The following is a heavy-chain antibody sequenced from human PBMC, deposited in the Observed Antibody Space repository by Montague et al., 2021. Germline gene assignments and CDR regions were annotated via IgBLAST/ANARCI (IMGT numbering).Heavy chain of an antibody. J-gene: IGHJ5*01. V-gene: IGHV3-7*01. CDR1: GFVFSSYW. CDR3: AKGGTTAMTPSSA. CDR2: IKQDGFEK. D-gene: IGHD4-17*01. Sequence: SLRLSCPASGFVFSSYWMTWVRRAPGKGLEWVANIKQDGFEKYYMESVRGRFTISRDNDKDSLYLQMNSLGVEDTAMYYCAKGGTTAMTPSSAWGHGTLVTVSS.